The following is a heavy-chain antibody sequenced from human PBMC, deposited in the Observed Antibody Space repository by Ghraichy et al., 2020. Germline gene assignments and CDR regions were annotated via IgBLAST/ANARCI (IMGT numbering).Heavy chain of an antibody. CDR3: ARGGRGAAVAGTGDY. Sequence: GESLNISCAASGFTFSSYSMNWVRQAPGKGLEWVSYISSSSSTIYYADSVKGRFTISRDNAKNSLYLQMNSLRDEDTAVYYCARGGRGAAVAGTGDYWGQGTLVTVSS. CDR2: ISSSSSTI. D-gene: IGHD6-19*01. J-gene: IGHJ4*02. V-gene: IGHV3-48*02. CDR1: GFTFSSYS.